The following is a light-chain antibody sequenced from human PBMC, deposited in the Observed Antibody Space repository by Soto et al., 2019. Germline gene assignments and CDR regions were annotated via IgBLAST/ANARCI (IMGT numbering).Light chain of an antibody. CDR2: GNS. CDR3: ESYASSMSRCVV. Sequence: QSVLTQPHSVTGAPGQRVTISYTGSSSKIGAGYDVHWCKQLEGTAPKLIIYGNSNRPSGVPDRFSGSKSGTSASLAITQIQAEDESENYCESYASSMSRCVVFG. J-gene: IGLJ3*02. CDR1: SSKIGAGYD. V-gene: IGLV1-40*01.